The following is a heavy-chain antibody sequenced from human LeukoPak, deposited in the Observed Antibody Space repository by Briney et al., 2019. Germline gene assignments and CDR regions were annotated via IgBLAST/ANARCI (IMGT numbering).Heavy chain of an antibody. J-gene: IGHJ4*02. CDR1: GYTFTSYG. CDR3: ARGATYYYDSSGYYLDY. Sequence: GASVKVSCKASGYTFTSYGISWVRQAPGQGLEWMGWISAYNGNTNYAQKLQGRVTMTTDTSTSTAYMELRSLRSDDTAVYYGARGATYYYDSSGYYLDYWGQGTLVTVSS. D-gene: IGHD3-22*01. CDR2: ISAYNGNT. V-gene: IGHV1-18*01.